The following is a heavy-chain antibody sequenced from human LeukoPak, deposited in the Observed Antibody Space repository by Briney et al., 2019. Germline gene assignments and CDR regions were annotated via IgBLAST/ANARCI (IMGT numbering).Heavy chain of an antibody. D-gene: IGHD6-13*01. CDR3: ARVSSSWYQDWYFDL. J-gene: IGHJ2*01. CDR1: GGSFSGYY. CDR2: INHSGST. Sequence: PSETLSLTCAVYGGSFSGYYWSWIRQPPGKGLEWIGEINHSGSTNYNPSPKSRVTISVDTSKNQFSLKLSSVTAADTAVYYCARVSSSWYQDWYFDLWGRGTLVTVSS. V-gene: IGHV4-34*01.